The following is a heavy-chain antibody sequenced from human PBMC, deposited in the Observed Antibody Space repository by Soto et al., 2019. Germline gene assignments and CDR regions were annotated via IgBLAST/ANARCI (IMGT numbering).Heavy chain of an antibody. CDR2: TYYRSKWYN. CDR1: GDSVSSNSAA. V-gene: IGHV6-1*01. J-gene: IGHJ6*02. CDR3: ARLHGYCISSSCHGHYAMDV. D-gene: IGHD2-2*01. Sequence: SQTLSLTCAISGDSVSSNSAAWNWIRQSPSRGLEWLGRTYYRSKWYNDYAVSVKSRITINPDTSKNQFSLQLNSVTPEDTAVYYCARLHGYCISSSCHGHYAMDVWGQGTTVTVSS.